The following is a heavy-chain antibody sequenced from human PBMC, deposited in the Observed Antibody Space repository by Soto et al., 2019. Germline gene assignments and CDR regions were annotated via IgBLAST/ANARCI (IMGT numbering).Heavy chain of an antibody. Sequence: GGSLRLSCTASGFTFGDYAMSWFRQAPGKGLEWVGFIRSQAYGGTTEYAASVIGRFTIARDDSKSIAYLQMNSLKTEDTAVYYCTRGGAVAGTSAYYYYYYYMDVWGKGTTVTVSS. CDR3: TRGGAVAGTSAYYYYYYYMDV. D-gene: IGHD6-19*01. V-gene: IGHV3-49*03. J-gene: IGHJ6*03. CDR2: IRSQAYGGTT. CDR1: GFTFGDYA.